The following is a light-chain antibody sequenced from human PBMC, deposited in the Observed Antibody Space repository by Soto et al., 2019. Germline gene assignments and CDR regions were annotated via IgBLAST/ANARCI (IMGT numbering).Light chain of an antibody. V-gene: IGKV1-39*01. CDR2: AAS. J-gene: IGKJ1*01. CDR3: QHSTTWT. CDR1: QGISTY. Sequence: DIQMTQSPSSLSASVGDRVTITCQASQGISTYLNWYQQKPWKAPKLLIYAASRLQRGVPSRCSGSGSETDYTLTITSLQPEDFATYACQHSTTWTFGQGTKVDIK.